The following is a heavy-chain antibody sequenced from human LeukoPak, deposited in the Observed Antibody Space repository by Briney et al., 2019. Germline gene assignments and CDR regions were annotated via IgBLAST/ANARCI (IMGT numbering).Heavy chain of an antibody. Sequence: RGSLRLSCAASGFIFSTYAMSWVRQAPGKGLEWVSVISGSDGRTHYADSVKGRFTISRDNAKNSLYLQMNSLRAEDTAVYYCARDLTTVIAHVLYFDSWGQGTLVTVSS. D-gene: IGHD4-11*01. CDR3: ARDLTTVIAHVLYFDS. CDR1: GFIFSTYA. J-gene: IGHJ4*02. CDR2: ISGSDGRT. V-gene: IGHV3-23*01.